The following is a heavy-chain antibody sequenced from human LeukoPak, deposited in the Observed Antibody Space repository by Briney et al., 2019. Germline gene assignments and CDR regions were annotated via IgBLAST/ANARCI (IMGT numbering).Heavy chain of an antibody. CDR1: GFTFSSYS. CDR2: ISSSSSTI. V-gene: IGHV3-48*01. J-gene: IGHJ5*02. D-gene: IGHD2/OR15-2a*01. Sequence: GGSLRLSCAASGFTFSSYSMNWVRQAPGKGLEWVSYISSSSSTIYYADSVKGRFTISRDNAKNSLYLQMNSLRAEDTAVYYCASGGLYNWFDPWGQGTLVTVSS. CDR3: ASGGLYNWFDP.